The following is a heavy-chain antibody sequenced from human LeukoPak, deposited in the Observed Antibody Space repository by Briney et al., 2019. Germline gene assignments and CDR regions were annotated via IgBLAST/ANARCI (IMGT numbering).Heavy chain of an antibody. V-gene: IGHV3-66*01. J-gene: IGHJ4*02. CDR2: IYSGGST. D-gene: IGHD6-19*01. Sequence: GGSLRLSCAASGFTVSSNCMSWVRQAPGKGLEWVSVIYSGGSTYYADTVKGRFTISRDNSKNTLYLQMNSLRAEDTAVYYWARVRYIGGWYVYYCGPGDLVTVSS. CDR3: ARVRYIGGWYVYY. CDR1: GFTVSSNC.